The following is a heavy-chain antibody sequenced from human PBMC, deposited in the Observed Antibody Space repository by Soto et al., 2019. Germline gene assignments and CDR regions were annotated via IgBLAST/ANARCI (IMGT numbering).Heavy chain of an antibody. CDR2: IYHSGST. D-gene: IGHD7-27*01. CDR3: ARVPGP. V-gene: IGHV4-30-2*01. CDR1: GVSISSGGYS. Sequence: SETLSLTCAVSGVSISSGGYSWSWIRQPPGKGLEWIGYIYHSGSTYYNPSLKSRVTISVDRSKNQFSLKLCSVTAADTAVYYCARVPGPWGQGTLVTVSS. J-gene: IGHJ5*02.